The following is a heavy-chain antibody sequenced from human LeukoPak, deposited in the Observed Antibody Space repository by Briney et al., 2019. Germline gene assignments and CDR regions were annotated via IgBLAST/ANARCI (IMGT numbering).Heavy chain of an antibody. CDR2: INWNSGSI. D-gene: IGHD6-19*01. CDR3: AKDLGGWLVNAFDI. V-gene: IGHV3-9*01. J-gene: IGHJ3*02. CDR1: GFTFDDYA. Sequence: AGGSLRLSCAASGFTFDDYAMHWVRQAPGKGLEWVSGINWNSGSIGYADSVKGRFTISRDNAKNSLYLQMNSLRAEDTALYYCAKDLGGWLVNAFDIWGQGTMVTVSS.